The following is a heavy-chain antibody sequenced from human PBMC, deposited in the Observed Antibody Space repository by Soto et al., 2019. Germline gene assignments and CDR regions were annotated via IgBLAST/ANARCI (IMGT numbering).Heavy chain of an antibody. V-gene: IGHV3-15*01. CDR2: IKSKTHGGTT. Sequence: EVQLVESGGGLVKPGGSLRLSCAASGFTFSNTWMTWVRQAPGKGLELVGRIKSKTHGGTTDYAAPVKGRFTISREDSDNTLYLRRNRRSTEDTAVYYCTTTAGINMIEVEDTVDFWGQGTLVTVSS. CDR3: TTTAGINMIEVEDTVDF. CDR1: GFTFSNTW. J-gene: IGHJ4*02. D-gene: IGHD3-22*01.